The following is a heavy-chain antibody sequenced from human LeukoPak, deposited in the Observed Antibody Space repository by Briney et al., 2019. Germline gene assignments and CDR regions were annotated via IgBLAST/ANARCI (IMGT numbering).Heavy chain of an antibody. Sequence: SETLSLTCTVSGGSMNSETHYWSWIRQPAGQGLEWIGRVYNTGSAHYNPSLKRRVTISVDTSKNQFSLNLRSATAADTAVYFCARDTGTIPGAIWGNWFDPWGQGILVTVSS. V-gene: IGHV4-61*02. CDR1: GGSMNSETHY. CDR2: VYNTGSA. CDR3: ARDTGTIPGAIWGNWFDP. D-gene: IGHD4-17*01. J-gene: IGHJ5*02.